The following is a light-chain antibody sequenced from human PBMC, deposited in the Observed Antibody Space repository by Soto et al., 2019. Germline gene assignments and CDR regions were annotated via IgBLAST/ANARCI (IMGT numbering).Light chain of an antibody. CDR1: QNIDNK. CDR3: QQFHYWWT. Sequence: EIVMTQSPATLSVSPGERATLSCRASQNIDNKLVWYQQKPGQVPRLLIYDASTRATGIPARFSGSGSGTESTLTISSLQSEDFAFYYCQQFHYWWTFGQGTKVDIK. J-gene: IGKJ1*01. V-gene: IGKV3-15*01. CDR2: DAS.